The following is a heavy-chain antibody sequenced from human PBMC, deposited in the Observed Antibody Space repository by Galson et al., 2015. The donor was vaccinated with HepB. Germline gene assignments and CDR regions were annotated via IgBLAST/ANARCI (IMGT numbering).Heavy chain of an antibody. CDR3: ARRSEEQPFDY. CDR1: GGSISSSGYY. Sequence: SETLSLTCSVSGGSISSSGYYWGWLRQPPGKGLEWIASIYYNGNTYYSPSLKSRVTISGDTSKNQFSLKLSSVTAADMAVYYCARRSEEQPFDYWGQGTLVTVSS. V-gene: IGHV4-39*01. CDR2: IYYNGNT. D-gene: IGHD1-14*01. J-gene: IGHJ4*02.